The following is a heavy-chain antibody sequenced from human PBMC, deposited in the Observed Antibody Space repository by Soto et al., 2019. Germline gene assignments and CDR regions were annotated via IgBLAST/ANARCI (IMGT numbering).Heavy chain of an antibody. J-gene: IGHJ6*03. CDR3: ARDKLELRYYYYMDV. V-gene: IGHV3-64*01. Sequence: GGSLRLSCAASGFTFSSYAMHWVRQAPGKGLEYGSAISSNGGSTYYANSVKGRFTISRDNSKNTLYLQMGSLRAEDMAVYYCARDKLELRYYYYMDVWGKGTTVTVSS. D-gene: IGHD1-7*01. CDR1: GFTFSSYA. CDR2: ISSNGGST.